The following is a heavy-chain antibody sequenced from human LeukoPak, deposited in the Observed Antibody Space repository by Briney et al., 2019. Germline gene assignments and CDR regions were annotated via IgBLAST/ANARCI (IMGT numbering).Heavy chain of an antibody. V-gene: IGHV4-30-4*08. CDR2: IYYSGST. D-gene: IGHD3-3*01. J-gene: IGHJ5*02. CDR3: ARENYDLNWFDP. CDR1: GGSISNGDYY. Sequence: PSETLSLTCTVSGGSISNGDYYWSWIRQPPGKGLEWIGYIYYSGSTYYNPSLKSRVTISVDTSKNQFSLKLSSVTAADTAVYYCARENYDLNWFDPWGQGTLVTVSS.